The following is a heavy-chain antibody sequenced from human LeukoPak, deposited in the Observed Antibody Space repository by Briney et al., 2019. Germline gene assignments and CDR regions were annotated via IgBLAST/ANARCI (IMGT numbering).Heavy chain of an antibody. V-gene: IGHV4-4*07. CDR2: ISSSGST. D-gene: IGHD2-2*02. CDR1: GGSISSYY. Sequence: PSETLSLTCTVSGGSISSYYWSWIRQPAGKRLEWIGRISSSGSTNYNPSLKSRVTMSVDSSKNQFSLILISVTAADTAVYYCARANTDYYYYYMDVGGKGTTVTVSS. CDR3: ARANTDYYYYYMDV. J-gene: IGHJ6*03.